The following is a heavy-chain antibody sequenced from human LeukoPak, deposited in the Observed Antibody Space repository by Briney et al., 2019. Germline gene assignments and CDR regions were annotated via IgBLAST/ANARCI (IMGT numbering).Heavy chain of an antibody. V-gene: IGHV1-18*01. Sequence: ASVKVSCKASGYTFTSYGISWVRQAPGQGLEWMGWISAYNGNTNYAQKLQGRVTMTTDTSTSTAYMELRSLRSDDTAVYYCAREFIAPDYYDRSDPFDYWAREPWSPSPQ. D-gene: IGHD3-22*01. CDR3: AREFIAPDYYDRSDPFDY. CDR1: GYTFTSYG. CDR2: ISAYNGNT. J-gene: IGHJ4*02.